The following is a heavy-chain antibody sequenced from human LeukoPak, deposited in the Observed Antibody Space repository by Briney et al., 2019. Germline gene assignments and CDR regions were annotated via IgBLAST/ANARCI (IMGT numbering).Heavy chain of an antibody. Sequence: AASVTVSCKASGYTFTGYYMHWVRQAPGQGLEWMGWINPNSGGTNYAQKFEGRVTMTRDTSISTAYMELSRLRSDDTAVYYCARVRDGYNDAYDIWGQGTMVTVSS. CDR1: GYTFTGYY. CDR2: INPNSGGT. V-gene: IGHV1-2*02. CDR3: ARVRDGYNDAYDI. J-gene: IGHJ3*02. D-gene: IGHD5-24*01.